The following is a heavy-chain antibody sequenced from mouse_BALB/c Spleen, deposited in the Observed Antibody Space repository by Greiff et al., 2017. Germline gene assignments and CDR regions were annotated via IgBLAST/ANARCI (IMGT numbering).Heavy chain of an antibody. CDR2: IDPETGGT. CDR3: TIGYGNHYAMDY. V-gene: IGHV1-15*01. CDR1: GYTFTDYE. D-gene: IGHD2-1*01. J-gene: IGHJ4*01. Sequence: QVQLQQSGAELVRPGASVTLSCKASGYTFTDYEMHWVKQTPVHGLEWIGAIDPETGGTAYNQKFKGKATLTADKSSSTAYMELRSLTSEDSAVYYCTIGYGNHYAMDYWGQGTSVTVSS.